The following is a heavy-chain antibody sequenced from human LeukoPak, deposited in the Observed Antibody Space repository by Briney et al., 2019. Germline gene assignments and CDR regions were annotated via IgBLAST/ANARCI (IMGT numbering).Heavy chain of an antibody. J-gene: IGHJ4*02. CDR1: GFTFSSYA. CDR2: ISGSGGST. D-gene: IGHD3-16*01. CDR3: AKGYYDYVWGSYYFDY. V-gene: IGHV3-23*01. Sequence: GGSLRLSCAASGFTFSSYAMSWVRQAPGKGLEWVSAISGSGGSTYYADSVKGRFTISRDNFRDTLYLQMNSLRAKDTAVYYCAKGYYDYVWGSYYFDYWGQGTLVTVSS.